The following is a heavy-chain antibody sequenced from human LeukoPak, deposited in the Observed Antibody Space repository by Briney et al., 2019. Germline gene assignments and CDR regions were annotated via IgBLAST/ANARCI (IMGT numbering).Heavy chain of an antibody. Sequence: GGSLRLSCASSGFSFSTHKMNWVRQAPGKGLEWVAVISYDGTKIYYADSAKGRFTISRDNSKNMVYLQMNSLRAEDTALYYCARDSVKLPGISYFDNWGQGTLVTVSS. J-gene: IGHJ1*01. V-gene: IGHV3-30-3*01. CDR3: ARDSVKLPGISYFDN. D-gene: IGHD3-3*02. CDR2: ISYDGTKI. CDR1: GFSFSTHK.